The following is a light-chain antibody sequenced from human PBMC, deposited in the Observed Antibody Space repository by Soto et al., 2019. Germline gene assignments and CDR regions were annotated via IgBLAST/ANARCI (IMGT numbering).Light chain of an antibody. J-gene: IGKJ1*01. Sequence: DIVMTQSPDSLTLSLGERATINCKSSQSVFSRVRNKNYFGWFQQKPGQTHGLLIYWASTRESGVSDRFSGSGSGTDFTLTIDSLQAEDGAVYYCQQYYTTPTWTFGQGTKVEV. CDR2: WAS. CDR3: QQYYTTPTWT. CDR1: QSVFSRVRNKNY. V-gene: IGKV4-1*01.